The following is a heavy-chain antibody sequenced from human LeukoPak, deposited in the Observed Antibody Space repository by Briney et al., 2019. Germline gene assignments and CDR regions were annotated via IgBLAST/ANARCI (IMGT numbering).Heavy chain of an antibody. J-gene: IGHJ4*02. CDR1: GFTVYYTY. Sequence: GRSLRRSCAASGFTVYYTYMTWGSQVPCLVPSRFSVLYSHGATYSPVSVKGRFTISRDKSKNSLYLQMNSLRAEDTAVYYCARDLVSLPWSIAARPNLAAAGSLGYWGQGTLVTVSS. V-gene: IGHV3-66*01. D-gene: IGHD6-6*01. CDR2: LYSHGAT. CDR3: ARDLVSLPWSIAARPNLAAAGSLGY.